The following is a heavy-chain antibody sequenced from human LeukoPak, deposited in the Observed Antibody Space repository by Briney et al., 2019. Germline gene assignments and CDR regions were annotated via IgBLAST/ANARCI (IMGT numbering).Heavy chain of an antibody. J-gene: IGHJ5*02. CDR1: GGSISSGGYY. Sequence: PSETLSLTCTVSGGSISSGGYYWSWIRQPPGKGLEWIGYIYHSGSTYYNPSLKSRVTISVDTSKNQFSLKLSSVTAADTAVYYCARSEGLLLRNRLYNWFDPWGQGTLVTVSS. CDR3: ARSEGLLLRNRLYNWFDP. D-gene: IGHD3-22*01. V-gene: IGHV4-30-2*01. CDR2: IYHSGST.